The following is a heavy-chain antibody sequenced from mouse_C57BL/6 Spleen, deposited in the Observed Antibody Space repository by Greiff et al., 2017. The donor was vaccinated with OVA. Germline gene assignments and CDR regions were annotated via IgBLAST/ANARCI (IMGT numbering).Heavy chain of an antibody. Sequence: VQLQQSGPELVKPGASVKISCKASGYTFTDYYMNWVKQSHGKSLEWIGDINPNNGGTSYNQKFKGKATLTVDKSSSTAYMELRSLTSEDSAVYYCARRGHFDYWGQGTTLTVSA. CDR2: INPNNGGT. V-gene: IGHV1-26*01. J-gene: IGHJ2*01. CDR3: ARRGHFDY. CDR1: GYTFTDYY.